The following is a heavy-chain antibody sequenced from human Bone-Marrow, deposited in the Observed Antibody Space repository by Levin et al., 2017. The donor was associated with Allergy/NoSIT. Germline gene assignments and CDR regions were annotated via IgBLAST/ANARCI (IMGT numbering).Heavy chain of an antibody. J-gene: IGHJ4*02. CDR3: AKRRDYYRIGC. D-gene: IGHD3-3*01. V-gene: IGHV3-43*01. CDR1: GFTFDDYS. CDR2: ITSDGDTT. Sequence: SGESLKISCAASGFTFDDYSMYWVRQPPGKGLEWVSLITSDGDTTYYADSVKGRFTISRANNKNSLYLQMNGLRMDDAALYYCAKRRDYYRIGCWGQGTLVTVYS.